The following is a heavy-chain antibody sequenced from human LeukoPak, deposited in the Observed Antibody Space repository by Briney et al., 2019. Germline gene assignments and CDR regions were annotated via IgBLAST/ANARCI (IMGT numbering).Heavy chain of an antibody. CDR1: GGSISSSNW. CDR2: IYHSGST. Sequence: SETLSLTCAVSGGSISSSNWWSWVRQPPGKGLEWIGEIYHSGSTNYNPSLKSRVTISVDKSKNQFSLKLSSVTAADTAVYYCARQIVVVTYAFDIWGQGTMVTVSS. D-gene: IGHD3-22*01. CDR3: ARQIVVVTYAFDI. J-gene: IGHJ3*02. V-gene: IGHV4-4*02.